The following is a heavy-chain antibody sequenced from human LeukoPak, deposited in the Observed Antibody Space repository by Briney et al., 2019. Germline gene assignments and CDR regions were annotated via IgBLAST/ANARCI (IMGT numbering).Heavy chain of an antibody. CDR2: ISYDGSNK. CDR1: GFTFSSYA. D-gene: IGHD5-12*01. V-gene: IGHV3-30-3*01. J-gene: IGHJ3*02. Sequence: GRSLRLSCAASGFTFSSYAMHWVRQAPGKGLEWVAVISYDGSNKYYADSVKGRFTISRDNSKNTLDLQMNSLRAEDTAVYYCARDQRWLDAFDIWGQGTMVTVSS. CDR3: ARDQRWLDAFDI.